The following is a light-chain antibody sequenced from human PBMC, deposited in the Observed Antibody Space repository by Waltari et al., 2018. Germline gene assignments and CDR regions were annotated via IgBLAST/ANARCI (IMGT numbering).Light chain of an antibody. CDR1: SGHSTYI. Sequence: QPVLTQSSSTSASLGSSVKLTCTLDSGHSTYILAWHQQQAGKAPRYLMKLEDSGNYNKGGGVPDRFSGSSSGAYRYLAIFNLQSEDEADYYCETWDSNTRVFGGGTKLTVL. CDR3: ETWDSNTRV. CDR2: LEDSGNY. V-gene: IGLV4-60*03. J-gene: IGLJ3*02.